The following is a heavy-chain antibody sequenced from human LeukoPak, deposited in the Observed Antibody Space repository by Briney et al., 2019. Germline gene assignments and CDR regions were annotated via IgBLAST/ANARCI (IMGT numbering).Heavy chain of an antibody. Sequence: ASVKVSCKASGGTFSSYAISWVRQAPGQGLEWMGGIIPIFGTANYAQKFQGRVTITADESTSTAYMELGSLRSEDTAVYYCAREGEEVGLDGFDYWGQGTLVTVSS. D-gene: IGHD1-26*01. CDR1: GGTFSSYA. V-gene: IGHV1-69*13. J-gene: IGHJ4*02. CDR3: AREGEEVGLDGFDY. CDR2: IIPIFGTA.